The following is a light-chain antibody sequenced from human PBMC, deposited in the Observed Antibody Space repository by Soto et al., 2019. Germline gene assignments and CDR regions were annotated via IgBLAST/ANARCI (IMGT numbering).Light chain of an antibody. CDR3: QQNYRWPRT. J-gene: IGKJ4*02. Sequence: EIVMTQSPATLSVSPGERATLSCRASQSVGINLAWFQQKPGQAPRLLIYGASTRPTGIPARFSGSGSGTDFTLTIGSLQSEDFAAYYCQQNYRWPRTFGGGTTVDIK. V-gene: IGKV3D-15*01. CDR1: QSVGIN. CDR2: GAS.